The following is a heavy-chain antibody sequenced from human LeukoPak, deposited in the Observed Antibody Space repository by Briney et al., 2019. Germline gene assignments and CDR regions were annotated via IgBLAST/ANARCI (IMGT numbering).Heavy chain of an antibody. CDR3: ARAGLGYSHGYRYYYYAMDV. D-gene: IGHD5-18*01. J-gene: IGHJ6*02. CDR1: GFTFNTYW. V-gene: IGHV3-7*04. CDR2: IEKDGDEK. Sequence: GGSLRLSCAASGFTFNTYWMTWVRQAPGKGLEWVANIEKDGDEKYYVDSVRGRFIISRDNAENSLYLEMDSLRAEDTAVYYCARAGLGYSHGYRYYYYAMDVWGRGITVTVSS.